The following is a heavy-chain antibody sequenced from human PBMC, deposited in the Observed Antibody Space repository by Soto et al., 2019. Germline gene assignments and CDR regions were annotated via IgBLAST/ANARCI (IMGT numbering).Heavy chain of an antibody. J-gene: IGHJ4*02. V-gene: IGHV1-2*02. Sequence: GASVKVSCKTSGYSFTGYSVHWVRQAPGHGPEWMGWINPKSGGTKYAQKFQGRVTMTRDTSISTVFMELSRVTSDDTAVYYCARAGIAAAGKGLYFDYWGQGTLVTVSS. CDR3: ARAGIAAAGKGLYFDY. CDR1: GYSFTGYS. CDR2: INPKSGGT. D-gene: IGHD6-13*01.